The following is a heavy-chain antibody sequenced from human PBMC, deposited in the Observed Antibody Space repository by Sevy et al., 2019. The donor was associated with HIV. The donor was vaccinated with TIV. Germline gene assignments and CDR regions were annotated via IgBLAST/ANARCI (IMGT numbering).Heavy chain of an antibody. CDR1: GFTFASYG. CDR2: MNTNTGNT. D-gene: IGHD6-19*01. CDR3: ARVNGWYLRYGMDV. Sequence: ASVKVSCKASGFTFASYGIYWVRQATGQGLEWMGWMNTNTGNTGFAQKFQGRVTMTRNTSITTAYMELSNLRCEDTAVYYCARVNGWYLRYGMDVWGQGTTVTVSS. V-gene: IGHV1-8*02. J-gene: IGHJ6*02.